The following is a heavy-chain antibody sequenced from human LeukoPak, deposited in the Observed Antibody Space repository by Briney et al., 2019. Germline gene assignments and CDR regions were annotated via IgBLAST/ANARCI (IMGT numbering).Heavy chain of an antibody. V-gene: IGHV3-30*04. CDR1: GFTFSSYA. D-gene: IGHD6-19*01. CDR2: ISYDGSNK. CDR3: AKDLGYSSGWPFDY. J-gene: IGHJ4*02. Sequence: AGGSLRLSCAASGFTFSSYAMHWVRQAPGKGLEWVAVISYDGSNKYYADSVKGRFTISRDNSKNTLYLQMNSLRAEDTAVYYCAKDLGYSSGWPFDYWGQGTLVTVSS.